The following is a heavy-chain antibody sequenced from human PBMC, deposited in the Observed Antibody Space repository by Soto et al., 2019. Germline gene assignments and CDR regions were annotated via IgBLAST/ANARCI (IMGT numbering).Heavy chain of an antibody. CDR3: AKDRDYPRDYVHS. D-gene: IGHD4-17*01. CDR1: GFTFRSYA. V-gene: IGHV3-23*01. J-gene: IGHJ4*02. CDR2: VSGIGQGI. Sequence: EVQLLESGGGLLQPGGSLRLSCAASGFTFRSYAMSWVRQAPGKGLEWVSAVSGIGQGIYYADSVRGRFTISRDNSKNTVFLHMDRMRSEDTSVYYCAKDRDYPRDYVHSCLQGTLVTGSS.